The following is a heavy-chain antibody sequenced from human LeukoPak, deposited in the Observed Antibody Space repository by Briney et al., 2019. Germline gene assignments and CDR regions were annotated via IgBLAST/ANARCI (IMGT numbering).Heavy chain of an antibody. J-gene: IGHJ6*02. CDR2: ISDPHSGSET. V-gene: IGHV3-23*01. CDR3: TRVQAGRSGLMDV. D-gene: IGHD2-8*02. Sequence: GGSLRRSCAASGFTFSSYTMNWVRQALGQGLEWVATISDPHSGSETHYADSVKGRFTTSRDNAKNTLYLQMNSLRAEDTALYYCTRVQAGRSGLMDVWGRGTTVTVSS. CDR1: GFTFSSYT.